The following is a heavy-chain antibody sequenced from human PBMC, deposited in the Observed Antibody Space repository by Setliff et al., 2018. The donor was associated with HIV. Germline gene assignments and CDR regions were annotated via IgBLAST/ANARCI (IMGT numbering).Heavy chain of an antibody. CDR2: VVPEDGKT. D-gene: IGHD6-6*01. CDR3: ARDPAPSSSASYFQH. J-gene: IGHJ1*01. CDR1: GYTFSDYY. Sequence: ASVKVSCKASGYTFSDYYMHWVQQAPGKGLEWVGRVVPEDGKTIYAERFQDRITITADTSIDTVYMELSSLRSEDTAVYYCARDPAPSSSASYFQHWGQGTPVTVLL. V-gene: IGHV1-69-2*01.